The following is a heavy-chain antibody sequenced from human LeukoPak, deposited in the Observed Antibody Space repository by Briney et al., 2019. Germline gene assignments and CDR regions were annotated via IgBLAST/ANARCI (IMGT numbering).Heavy chain of an antibody. CDR3: ASGSGWTFEY. D-gene: IGHD6-19*01. CDR2: IKEDGSEK. CDR1: RFTFTTRW. J-gene: IGHJ4*02. Sequence: GGSLRLSCAASRFTFTTRWMNWARQAPGKGLEWVAIIKEDGSEKLYVDSVKGRFTISRDNAKNSLYLQMDNLRAEDTAVYYCASGSGWTFEYWGQGTQVTVSS. V-gene: IGHV3-7*01.